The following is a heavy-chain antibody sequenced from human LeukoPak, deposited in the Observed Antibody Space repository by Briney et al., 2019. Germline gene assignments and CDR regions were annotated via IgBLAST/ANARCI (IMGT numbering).Heavy chain of an antibody. J-gene: IGHJ6*03. CDR3: AKDVRAGCSSTSCPFVLELHNYYYMDV. V-gene: IGHV3-23*01. D-gene: IGHD2-2*01. Sequence: GGSLRLSCAASGFTFGSYAMSWVRQAPGKGLEWVSAISGSGGSTYYADSVKGRFTISRDNSKNTLYLQMNSLRAEDTAVYYCAKDVRAGCSSTSCPFVLELHNYYYMDVWGKGTTVTVSS. CDR1: GFTFGSYA. CDR2: ISGSGGST.